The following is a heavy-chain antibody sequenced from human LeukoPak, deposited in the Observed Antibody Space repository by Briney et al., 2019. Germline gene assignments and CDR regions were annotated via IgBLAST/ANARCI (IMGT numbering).Heavy chain of an antibody. J-gene: IGHJ6*04. V-gene: IGHV4-59*01. CDR3: ARLARLTLIRGITGYHSLDV. Sequence: SETLSLTCTVSSDSINNFYWSWIRQPPEGGLEYIGYHYYSGSTNYNPSLKSRLTISIDTSKSQFSMKLSSVTAADTAVYYCARLARLTLIRGITGYHSLDVWGKGTKVTVSS. CDR2: HYYSGST. D-gene: IGHD3-10*01. CDR1: SDSINNFY.